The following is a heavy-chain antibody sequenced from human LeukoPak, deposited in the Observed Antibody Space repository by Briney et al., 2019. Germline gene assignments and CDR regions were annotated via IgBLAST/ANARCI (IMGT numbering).Heavy chain of an antibody. Sequence: GXLRLSCAASGFTFSSYAMSWVRQAPGKGLEWVSAISGSGGSTYYADSVKGRFTMSRDNSKNTLYLQMNRLRAEDTAVYYCAKVPHTAMVTYFDYWGQGTLVTVSS. D-gene: IGHD5-18*01. CDR2: ISGSGGST. CDR1: GFTFSSYA. J-gene: IGHJ4*02. V-gene: IGHV3-23*01. CDR3: AKVPHTAMVTYFDY.